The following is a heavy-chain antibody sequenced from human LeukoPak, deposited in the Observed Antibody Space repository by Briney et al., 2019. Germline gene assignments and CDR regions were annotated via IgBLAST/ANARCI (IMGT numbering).Heavy chain of an antibody. CDR2: ISAYNGNT. CDR1: GYTFTSYG. V-gene: IGHV1-18*01. J-gene: IGHJ4*02. CDR3: ARDHEVDIVATNPDYYFDY. Sequence: GASVKVSCKASGYTFTSYGISWVRQAPGQGLEWMGWISAYNGNTNYAQKLQGRVTMTTDTSTSTAYMELRSLRSDDTAVYYCARDHEVDIVATNPDYYFDYWGQGTLVTVSS. D-gene: IGHD5-12*01.